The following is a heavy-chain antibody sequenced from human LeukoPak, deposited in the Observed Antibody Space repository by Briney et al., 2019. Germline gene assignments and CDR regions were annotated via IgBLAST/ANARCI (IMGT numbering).Heavy chain of an antibody. Sequence: SETMSLTCGVYGGSFSGYYWSWIPQPPGKGLEWIGEINHSGSTNYNPSLKSRVTIPVDTSKNQFSLKLSSVTAADTAVYYCARGLPVWSGYHYFDYWGQGTLVTVSS. V-gene: IGHV4-34*01. J-gene: IGHJ4*02. D-gene: IGHD3-3*01. CDR3: ARGLPVWSGYHYFDY. CDR1: GGSFSGYY. CDR2: INHSGST.